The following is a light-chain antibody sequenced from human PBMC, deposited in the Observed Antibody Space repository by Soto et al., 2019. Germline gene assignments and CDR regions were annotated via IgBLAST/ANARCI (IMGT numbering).Light chain of an antibody. CDR1: QSVSSY. V-gene: IGKV3-11*01. Sequence: PGESATLSCRANQSVSSYFSWYQQKPGQAPRLVIYDASNRATGIPPRFSGSGSGTDFTLTISSLEPEDFAVYYCQQRINWPPMFTFGQGTKLEIK. CDR3: QQRINWPPMFT. J-gene: IGKJ2*01. CDR2: DAS.